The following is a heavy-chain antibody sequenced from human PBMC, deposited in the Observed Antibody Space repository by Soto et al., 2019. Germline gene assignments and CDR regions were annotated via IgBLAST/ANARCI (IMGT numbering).Heavy chain of an antibody. CDR2: IYHSGNT. V-gene: IGHV4-4*02. D-gene: IGHD3-10*01. CDR3: ARRWGEGRVDY. CDR1: GGSISSSNW. Sequence: QGQLQESGPGLVKPSGTLSLTCAVSGGSISSSNWWSWVRQPPGKGLEWIGEIYHSGNTNYNPSLKSRVTMAVDKSMNHFSLKLSSVTAADTAVYYCARRWGEGRVDYWGQGTLVTVSS. J-gene: IGHJ4*02.